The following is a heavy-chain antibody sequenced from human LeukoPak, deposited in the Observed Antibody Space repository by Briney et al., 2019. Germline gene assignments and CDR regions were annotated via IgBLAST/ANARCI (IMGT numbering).Heavy chain of an antibody. V-gene: IGHV3-9*01. CDR1: GFTFDDYG. CDR2: ISWNSASV. J-gene: IGHJ4*02. Sequence: GRSLRLPCEASGFTFDDYGMHWVRQAPGKGLEWVSTISWNSASVGYVDSVKGRFTISRDNAKKTLYLQMNSLRPEDTALYYCAKDYGYSSSWYDYWGQGTLVTVSS. CDR3: AKDYGYSSSWYDY. D-gene: IGHD6-13*01.